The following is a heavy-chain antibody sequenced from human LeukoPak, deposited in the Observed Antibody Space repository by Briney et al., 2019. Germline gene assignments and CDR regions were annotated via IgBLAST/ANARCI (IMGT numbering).Heavy chain of an antibody. D-gene: IGHD2-2*02. V-gene: IGHV3-21*01. Sequence: PGGSLRLSCAASGFTFSSYSMNWVRQAPGKGLEWVSIISSSSSSYKYYADSLEGRFTVSRDNTKNSLYLQMNSLRAEDTAVYYCARGACSSTHCYIDSWGQGTLVTVSS. CDR2: ISSSSSSYK. J-gene: IGHJ4*02. CDR3: ARGACSSTHCYIDS. CDR1: GFTFSSYS.